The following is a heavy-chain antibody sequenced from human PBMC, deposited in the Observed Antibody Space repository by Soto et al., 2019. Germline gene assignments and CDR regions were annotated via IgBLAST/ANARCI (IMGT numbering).Heavy chain of an antibody. CDR3: ARGGPKGPDAFDI. J-gene: IGHJ3*02. V-gene: IGHV4-4*02. Sequence: QVQLQESGPGLVKPSGTLSLTCAVSSGSISSSNWWRWVRQPPGKGLEEIGEIFHSGSTNYNPSLNSRVTISVDKSKNHSSLKLCSVTAADTAVYYCARGGPKGPDAFDIWGQGTMVTVSS. CDR1: SGSISSSNW. CDR2: IFHSGST. D-gene: IGHD5-12*01.